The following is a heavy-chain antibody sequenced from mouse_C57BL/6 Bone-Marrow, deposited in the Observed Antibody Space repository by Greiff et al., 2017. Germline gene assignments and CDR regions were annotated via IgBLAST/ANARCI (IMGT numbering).Heavy chain of an antibody. J-gene: IGHJ3*01. Sequence: EVQLQQSGPELVKPGASVKISCKASGYSFTGYYMNWVKQSPEKSLEWIGEINPSTGGTTYNQKFKAKATLTVDKSSSTAYMQLKSLTSEDSAVYYCARNRGVWFAYWGQGTLVTVSA. V-gene: IGHV1-42*01. CDR1: GYSFTGYY. CDR2: INPSTGGT. CDR3: ARNRGVWFAY.